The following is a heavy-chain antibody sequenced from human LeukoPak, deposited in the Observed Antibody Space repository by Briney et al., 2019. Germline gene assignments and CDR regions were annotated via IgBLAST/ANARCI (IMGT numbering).Heavy chain of an antibody. CDR1: GGSFSGYY. CDR3: ARGQRYGWFDP. CDR2: INHSGST. V-gene: IGHV4-34*01. D-gene: IGHD1-1*01. J-gene: IGHJ5*02. Sequence: SETLSITCAVYGGSFSGYYCSWIRQPPGKGLEWIGEINHSGSTNYNPSLKSRVTISVDTSKNQFSLKLSSVTAADTAVYYCARGQRYGWFDPWGQGTLVTVSS.